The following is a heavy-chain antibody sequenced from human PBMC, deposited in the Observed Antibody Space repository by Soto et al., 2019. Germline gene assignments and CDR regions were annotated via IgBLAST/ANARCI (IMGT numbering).Heavy chain of an antibody. J-gene: IGHJ4*02. Sequence: QVQLQESGPGLVKPSGTLSLTCAVSGDSISSGNWWPWVRQPPGKGLEWIGEIYHSGSTTYNPSLKSRVTISVDKSKNQFSLRLSSVTAADTAVYYCGREGVGDGSIDYWGQGTLVTVSS. CDR1: GDSISSGNW. V-gene: IGHV4-4*02. D-gene: IGHD1-26*01. CDR3: GREGVGDGSIDY. CDR2: IYHSGST.